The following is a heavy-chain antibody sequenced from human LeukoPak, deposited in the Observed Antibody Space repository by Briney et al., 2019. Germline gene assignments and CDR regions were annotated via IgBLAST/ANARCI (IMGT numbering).Heavy chain of an antibody. CDR1: GFTFSDYY. V-gene: IGHV3-11*04. CDR2: ISSSASII. CDR3: ARGLVGYCSSTSFTNWFDP. D-gene: IGHD2-2*01. Sequence: GGSLRLSCAASGFTFSDYYMSWIRQDPEKGLEWVLSISSSASIIYYADSVKGRFTISRDNAKNSLYLQMNSLGAEDTAVYYCARGLVGYCSSTSFTNWFDPWGQGTLVTVSS. J-gene: IGHJ5*02.